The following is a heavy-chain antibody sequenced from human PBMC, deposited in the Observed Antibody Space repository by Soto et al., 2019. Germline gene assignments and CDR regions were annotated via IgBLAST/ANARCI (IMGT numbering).Heavy chain of an antibody. CDR1: GGSISSYYW. Sequence: PSETLSLTCTVSGGSISSYYWSWIRQPPGKALEWLARIDWDDDTYYSTSLKTRLTISKDTSKNQVVLTMTNMDPVDTATYYCARGYDSSDYYPMRPFDYWGLGTLVTVSS. D-gene: IGHD3-22*01. CDR2: IDWDDDT. J-gene: IGHJ4*02. CDR3: ARGYDSSDYYPMRPFDY. V-gene: IGHV2-70*11.